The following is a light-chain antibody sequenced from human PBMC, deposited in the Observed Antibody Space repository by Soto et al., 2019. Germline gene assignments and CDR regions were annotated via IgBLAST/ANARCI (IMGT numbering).Light chain of an antibody. CDR3: QQYNIWPPEVT. CDR1: QSVNRN. CDR2: GAS. J-gene: IGKJ3*01. Sequence: EKVMTQSPATLSVPPGEGAALSCRASQSVNRNLAWYQQKPGQTPRLLIYGASTRAAGVPVRFSGSGSGTDFNLTISSLQSEDFAIYYCQQYNIWPPEVTFGPGTKVDIK. V-gene: IGKV3-15*01.